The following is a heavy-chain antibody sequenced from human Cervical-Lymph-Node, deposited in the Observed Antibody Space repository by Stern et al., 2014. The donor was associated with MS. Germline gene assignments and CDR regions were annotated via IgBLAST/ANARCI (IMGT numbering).Heavy chain of an antibody. CDR2: IYSSGST. CDR1: GGSISSYY. V-gene: IGHV4-59*01. CDR3: ARGATQAFDP. J-gene: IGHJ5*02. Sequence: VQLEESGPGLVKPSETLSLTCTVSGGSISSYYWSWIRQPPGKGLECIGYIYSSGSTNYNPSLKSRVTISVDTSKNQFSLKLSSVTAADMAVYYCARGATQAFDPWGQGTLVTVSS.